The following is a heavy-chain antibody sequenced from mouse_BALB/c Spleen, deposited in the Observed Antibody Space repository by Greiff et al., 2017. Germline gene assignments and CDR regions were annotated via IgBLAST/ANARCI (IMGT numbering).Heavy chain of an antibody. CDR3: ARFSYGNYFDY. CDR1: GFTFSSFG. J-gene: IGHJ2*01. CDR2: ISSGSSTI. V-gene: IGHV5-17*02. Sequence: EVHLVESGGGLVQPGGSRKLSCAASGFTFSSFGMHWVRQAPEKGLEWVAYISSGSSTIYYADTVKGRFTISRDNPKNTLFLQMTSLRSEDTAMYYCARFSYGNYFDYWGQGTTLTVSS. D-gene: IGHD2-10*02.